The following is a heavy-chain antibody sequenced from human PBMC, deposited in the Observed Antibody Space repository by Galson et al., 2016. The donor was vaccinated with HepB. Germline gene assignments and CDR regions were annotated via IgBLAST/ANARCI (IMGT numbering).Heavy chain of an antibody. J-gene: IGHJ4*02. V-gene: IGHV3-48*03. Sequence: SLRLSCAASGFTFSRYEMNWVRQAPGKGLEWVPYISSSGTTIYYADSVKGRFTISRDNAKNSLYLQMDTLRGEDTAVYYCAREGVGIAVAATAFDYWGQGTLVTVSS. CDR1: GFTFSRYE. D-gene: IGHD6-19*01. CDR2: ISSSGTTI. CDR3: AREGVGIAVAATAFDY.